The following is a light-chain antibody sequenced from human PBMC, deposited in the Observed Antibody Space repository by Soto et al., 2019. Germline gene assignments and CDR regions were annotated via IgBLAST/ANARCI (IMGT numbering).Light chain of an antibody. J-gene: IGKJ2*01. CDR2: DAS. CDR1: QSVSNN. V-gene: IGKV3-15*01. Sequence: EVVMTQSPATLSLSPGEKATLSCRASQSVSNNLAWYQQKPGQAPRLLIYDASIRATNIPARFSGSGSGTEFTLTISSLQSEDSAVYYCQQYNNWPPYTFGRGTKLEIK. CDR3: QQYNNWPPYT.